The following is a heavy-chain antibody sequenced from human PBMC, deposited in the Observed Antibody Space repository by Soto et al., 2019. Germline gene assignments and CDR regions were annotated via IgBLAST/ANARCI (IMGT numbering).Heavy chain of an antibody. Sequence: SVKVSCKASGGTFSSYAISWVRQAPGQGLERMGGIIPIFGTANYAQKFQGRVTITADESTSTAYMELSSLRSEDTAVYYCSRGRVDYYGSGSYYYYYYGMDVWGQGTTVTVSS. J-gene: IGHJ6*02. CDR2: IIPIFGTA. V-gene: IGHV1-69*13. D-gene: IGHD3-10*01. CDR1: GGTFSSYA. CDR3: SRGRVDYYGSGSYYYYYYGMDV.